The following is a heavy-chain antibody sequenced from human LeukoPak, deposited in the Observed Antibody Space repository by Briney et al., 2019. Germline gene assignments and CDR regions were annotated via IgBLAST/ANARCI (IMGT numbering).Heavy chain of an antibody. CDR1: GFTFSSYW. CDR2: INSDGSST. CDR3: ARGPRTYYDFWSGYYYYGMDV. J-gene: IGHJ6*02. Sequence: GWSLRLSCAAPGFTFSSYWMHWVRQAPGKGLVWVSRINSDGSSTSYADSVKGRFTISRDNAKNTLYLQMNSLRAEDTAVYYCARGPRTYYDFWSGYYYYGMDVWGQGTTVTVSS. D-gene: IGHD3-3*01. V-gene: IGHV3-74*01.